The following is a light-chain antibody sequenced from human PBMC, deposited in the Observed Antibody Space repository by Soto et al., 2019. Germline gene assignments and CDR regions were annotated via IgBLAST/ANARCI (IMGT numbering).Light chain of an antibody. CDR1: QSVGSY. CDR2: DAS. J-gene: IGKJ1*01. V-gene: IGKV3-11*01. Sequence: EIVLTQSPATLSLSPGERATLSCRASQSVGSYLAWYQQKPGQAPRLLIYDASNRATGIPARFSGSGSATDVTLTISSREPEDCAVYYCQQRSTWPPWTFGQGTKVEVK. CDR3: QQRSTWPPWT.